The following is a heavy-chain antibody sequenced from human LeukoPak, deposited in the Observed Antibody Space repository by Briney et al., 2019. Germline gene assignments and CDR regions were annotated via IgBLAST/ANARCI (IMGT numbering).Heavy chain of an antibody. Sequence: GASVKVPCKASGGTFSSYAISWVRQAPGQGLEWMGGIIPIFGTANYAQKFQGRVTITADESTSTAYMELSSLRSEDTAVYYCARDGTYYYGSGSYLKPHYYYYGMDVWGQGTTVTVSS. CDR2: IIPIFGTA. CDR1: GGTFSSYA. CDR3: ARDGTYYYGSGSYLKPHYYYYGMDV. D-gene: IGHD3-10*01. J-gene: IGHJ6*02. V-gene: IGHV1-69*01.